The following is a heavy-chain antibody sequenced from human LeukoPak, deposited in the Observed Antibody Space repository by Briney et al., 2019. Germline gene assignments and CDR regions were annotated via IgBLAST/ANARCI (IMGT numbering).Heavy chain of an antibody. CDR3: ARSIRVRGVTDSMDV. CDR1: GFTFTTYW. J-gene: IGHJ6*03. CDR2: INQDGTEK. Sequence: GESLRLSCAASGFTFTTYWMSWVRQLPGKGLEWVANINQDGTEKYYVDSVKGRFTISRDNSKNMLYLQMNSLRAEDTAVYYCARSIRVRGVTDSMDVWGKGRTAIISS. D-gene: IGHD3-10*02. V-gene: IGHV3-7*03.